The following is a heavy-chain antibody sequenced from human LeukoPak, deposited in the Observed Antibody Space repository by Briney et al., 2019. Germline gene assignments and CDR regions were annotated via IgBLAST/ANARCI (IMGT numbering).Heavy chain of an antibody. Sequence: PSETLSLTCTVSGGSISSYYWSWIRQPAGKGLEWIGRIYTSGSTNYNPSLKSRVTMSVDTSKNQFSLKLSSVTAADTAVYYCARGGYFDWSFRGAFDIWGQGTMVTVSS. CDR1: GGSISSYY. V-gene: IGHV4-4*07. CDR2: IYTSGST. J-gene: IGHJ3*02. D-gene: IGHD3-9*01. CDR3: ARGGYFDWSFRGAFDI.